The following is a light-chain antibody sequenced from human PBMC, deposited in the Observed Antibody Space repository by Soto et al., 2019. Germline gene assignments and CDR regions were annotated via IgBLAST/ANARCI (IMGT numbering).Light chain of an antibody. CDR3: SSYKSSNSYV. Sequence: KSCPGRSSNVGGYKYVSWYQQHPVKAPKLMIYDVSNRPFGVSDRFAGSKSGNTASLTISGLKSEGEADYYCSSYKSSNSYVFGTGAKVTVL. V-gene: IGLV2-14*03. J-gene: IGLJ1*01. CDR2: DVS. CDR1: SSNVGGYKY.